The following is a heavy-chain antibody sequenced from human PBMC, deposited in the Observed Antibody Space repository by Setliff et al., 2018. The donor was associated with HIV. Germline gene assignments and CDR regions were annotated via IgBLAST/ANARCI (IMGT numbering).Heavy chain of an antibody. V-gene: IGHV1-18*01. D-gene: IGHD3-9*01. CDR2: ISAYNGNT. CDR3: AREHDSLTGYSFDF. CDR1: GYTLTSYG. J-gene: IGHJ4*02. Sequence: ASVKVSCKASGYTLTSYGISWVRQAPGQGLEWMGWISAYNGNTNYAQKVQGRVTMTTDTSTSTAYMELRSLRSDDTAVYYCAREHDSLTGYSFDFWGQGTLVTVSS.